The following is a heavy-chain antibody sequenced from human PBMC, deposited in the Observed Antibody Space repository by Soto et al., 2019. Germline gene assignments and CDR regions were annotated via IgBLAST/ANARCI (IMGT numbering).Heavy chain of an antibody. V-gene: IGHV4-34*01. CDR2: INHSGST. J-gene: IGHJ6*02. CDR3: ARLPGIAVAGTLARNYYYYGMDV. CDR1: VGSFSGYY. D-gene: IGHD6-19*01. Sequence: SETLSLTCAVYVGSFSGYYWSWIRQPPGKGLEWIGEINHSGSTNYNPSLKSRVTISVDTSKNQFSLKLGSVTAADTAVYYCARLPGIAVAGTLARNYYYYGMDVWGQGTTVTVSS.